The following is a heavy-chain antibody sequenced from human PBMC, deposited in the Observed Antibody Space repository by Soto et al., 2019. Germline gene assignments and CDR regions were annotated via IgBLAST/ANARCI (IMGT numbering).Heavy chain of an antibody. J-gene: IGHJ3*02. CDR3: AREDIVVVPAAMPGAFDI. CDR1: GGSISSGGYY. Sequence: QVQLQESGPGLVKPSQTLSLTCTVSGGSISSGGYYWSWIRQHPGKGLEWIGYIYYSGSTYYNPSXKSRVTISVXTXXXQXXLKLSSVTAADTAVYYCAREDIVVVPAAMPGAFDIWGQGTMVTVSS. CDR2: IYYSGST. V-gene: IGHV4-31*03. D-gene: IGHD2-2*01.